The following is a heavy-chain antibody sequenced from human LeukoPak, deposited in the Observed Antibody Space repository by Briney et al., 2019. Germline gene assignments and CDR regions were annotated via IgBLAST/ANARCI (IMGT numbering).Heavy chain of an antibody. CDR3: AKDRTKVATKNWYFDL. J-gene: IGHJ2*01. CDR2: ISYSGRST. Sequence: QPGGSLRLSCAASGFTFSSYAMSWVRQAPGKGLEWVSAISYSGRSTYYADSVKGRFTISRDNSKNTLYLQMNSLRAEDTAVYYCAKDRTKVATKNWYFDLWGRGTLVTVSS. D-gene: IGHD5-12*01. CDR1: GFTFSSYA. V-gene: IGHV3-23*01.